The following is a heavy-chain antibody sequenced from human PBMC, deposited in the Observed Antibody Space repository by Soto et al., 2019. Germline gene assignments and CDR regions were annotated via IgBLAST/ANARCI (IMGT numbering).Heavy chain of an antibody. D-gene: IGHD3-16*01. CDR3: ARDWGAPGRGSALGYYYHFGMDV. J-gene: IGHJ6*02. CDR2: IKEDGSEA. CDR1: GFTFSTYW. Sequence: EVQLVESGGGLVQPGGSLRLSCAASGFTFSTYWMNWVRQAPGKGLEWVANIKEDGSEAYYVDSVKGRFTISRDNTKNSVYLDMNSLRGEDTAVYYCARDWGAPGRGSALGYYYHFGMDVWGQGTTVTVPS. V-gene: IGHV3-7*05.